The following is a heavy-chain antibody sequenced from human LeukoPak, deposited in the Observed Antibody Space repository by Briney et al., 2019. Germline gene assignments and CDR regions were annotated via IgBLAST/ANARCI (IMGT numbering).Heavy chain of an antibody. CDR3: AREFSSSWYPTY. D-gene: IGHD6-13*01. CDR2: ISSSGGTI. Sequence: LSLTCTVSGGSISYYYMSWIRQAPGKGLEWVSYISSSGGTISYADSVKGRFTVSRDNAKNSLYLQMNSLRAEDTAVYYCAREFSSSWYPTYWGQGTLVTVSS. J-gene: IGHJ4*02. V-gene: IGHV3-11*01. CDR1: GGSISYYY.